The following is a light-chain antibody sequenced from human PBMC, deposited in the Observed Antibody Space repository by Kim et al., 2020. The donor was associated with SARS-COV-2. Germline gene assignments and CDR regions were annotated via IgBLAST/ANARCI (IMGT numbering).Light chain of an antibody. V-gene: IGKV1-13*02. J-gene: IGKJ4*01. Sequence: AIQLTQSPSSLSASVGDRVTITCRASQGIISALAWYQQKPGKAPKLLIYDASSLESGVPSRFSGSGSGTDFTLTISSLQPEDFATYYCQQSDTFGGGTKVDIK. CDR1: QGIISA. CDR3: QQSDT. CDR2: DAS.